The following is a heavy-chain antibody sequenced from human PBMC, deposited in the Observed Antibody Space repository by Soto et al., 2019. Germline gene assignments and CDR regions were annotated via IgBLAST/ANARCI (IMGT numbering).Heavy chain of an antibody. Sequence: GGSLRLSCAASGFTFSNAWMNWVRQAPGKGLEWVGRIKSKTDGGTTDYAAPVKGRFTISRDDSKNTLYLQMNSLKTEDTAVYYCTTVVYDFWSGYPQRQFYYYYYGMDVWGQGTTVTVSS. CDR3: TTVVYDFWSGYPQRQFYYYYYGMDV. D-gene: IGHD3-3*01. CDR1: GFTFSNAW. CDR2: IKSKTDGGTT. J-gene: IGHJ6*02. V-gene: IGHV3-15*07.